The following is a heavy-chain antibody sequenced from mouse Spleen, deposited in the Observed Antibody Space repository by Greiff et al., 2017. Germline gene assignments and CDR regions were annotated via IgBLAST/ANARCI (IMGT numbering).Heavy chain of an antibody. CDR1: GFSLTSYG. Sequence: QVQLKESGPGLVQPSQSLSITCTVSGFSLTSYGVHWVRQSPGKGLEWLGVIWSGGSTDYNAAFISRLSISKDNSKSQVFFKMNSLQADDTAIYYCARKGLYYGNYEDAMDYWGQGTSVTVSS. D-gene: IGHD2-1*01. CDR2: IWSGGST. J-gene: IGHJ4*01. CDR3: ARKGLYYGNYEDAMDY. V-gene: IGHV2-2*01.